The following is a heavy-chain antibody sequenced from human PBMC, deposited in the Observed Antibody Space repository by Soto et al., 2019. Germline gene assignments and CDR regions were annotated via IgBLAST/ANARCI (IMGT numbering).Heavy chain of an antibody. CDR2: INWNSGSI. D-gene: IGHD6-13*01. Sequence: EVQLVESGGGLVQPGRSLRLSCAASGFTFDDYAMHWVRQVPGKGLEWVSGINWNSGSICYADSVKGRFAISRDNAKNSLHLQMNSLRAEDTAFYYCVKDVSITWYIGHVRHWGQGTLVTGSS. CDR1: GFTFDDYA. V-gene: IGHV3-9*01. CDR3: VKDVSITWYIGHVRH. J-gene: IGHJ1*01.